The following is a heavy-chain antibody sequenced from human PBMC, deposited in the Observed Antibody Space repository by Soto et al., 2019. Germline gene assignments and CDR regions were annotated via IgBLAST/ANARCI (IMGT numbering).Heavy chain of an antibody. CDR2: ISSSSSTI. Sequence: GGSLRLSCAASGFTXSSYSMNWVRQAPGKGLEWVSYISSSSSTIYYADSVKGRFTISRDNAKNSLYLQMNSLRAEDTAVYYCASAVSTYYYYGMDVWGQGTTVTVSS. V-gene: IGHV3-48*01. CDR1: GFTXSSYS. D-gene: IGHD4-17*01. CDR3: ASAVSTYYYYGMDV. J-gene: IGHJ6*02.